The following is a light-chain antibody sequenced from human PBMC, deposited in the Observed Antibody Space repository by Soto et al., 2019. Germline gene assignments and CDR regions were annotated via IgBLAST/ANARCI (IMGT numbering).Light chain of an antibody. CDR1: QSIRIY. J-gene: IGKJ1*01. V-gene: IGKV1-39*01. CDR2: AAS. CDR3: QQSYTTPQT. Sequence: DIQMTQSPSSLSASVGDRVTITCRASQSIRIYLNWYQQKPGNAPKLLIYAASSLQSGVPSRFSGSGSGTDFTLTISSLQPEDFSTYFCQQSYTTPQTFGQGTKVEIK.